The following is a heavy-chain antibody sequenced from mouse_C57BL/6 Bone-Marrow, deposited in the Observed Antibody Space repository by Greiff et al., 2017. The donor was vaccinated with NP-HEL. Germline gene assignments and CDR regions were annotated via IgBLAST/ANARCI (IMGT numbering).Heavy chain of an antibody. CDR2: INPGSGGT. D-gene: IGHD2-5*01. CDR1: GYAFTNYL. J-gene: IGHJ3*01. CDR3: ARSDYYSNYPFAY. V-gene: IGHV1-54*01. Sequence: VHLVESGAELVRPGTSVKVSCKASGYAFTNYLIEWVKQRPGQGLEWIGVINPGSGGTNYNEKFKGKATLTADKSSSTAYMQLSSLTSEDSAVYFCARSDYYSNYPFAYWGQGTLVTVSA.